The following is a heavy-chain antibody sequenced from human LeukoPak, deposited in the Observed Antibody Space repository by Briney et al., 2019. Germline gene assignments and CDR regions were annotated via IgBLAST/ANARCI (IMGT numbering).Heavy chain of an antibody. CDR2: ISGSGGNT. CDR3: EKDRVTILGATDY. D-gene: IGHD3-3*01. V-gene: IGHV3-23*01. CDR1: GFTFSSYA. J-gene: IGHJ4*02. Sequence: GGSLRLSCAASGFTFSSYAISWVRQTPGKGLEWVSNISGSGGNTYYADSVKGRFTISRDNSKNTLYLQMNSLSGEDTAVYYWEKDRVTILGATDYWGQGTLVTVSS.